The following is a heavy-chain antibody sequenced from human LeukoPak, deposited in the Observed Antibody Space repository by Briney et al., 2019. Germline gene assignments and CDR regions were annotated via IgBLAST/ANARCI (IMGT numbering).Heavy chain of an antibody. J-gene: IGHJ3*02. CDR1: GFTFSSYG. Sequence: GRSLRLSCAASGFTFSSYGMHWVRQAPGKGLEWVAVISYDGSNKYYADSVKGRFTISRDNSKNTLYLQMNSLRAEDTAVYYCAKDYYVSGRPFDIWGQGTMVTSLQ. CDR2: ISYDGSNK. V-gene: IGHV3-30*18. D-gene: IGHD3-10*01. CDR3: AKDYYVSGRPFDI.